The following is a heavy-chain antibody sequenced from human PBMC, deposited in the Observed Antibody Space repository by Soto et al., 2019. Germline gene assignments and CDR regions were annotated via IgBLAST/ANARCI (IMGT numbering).Heavy chain of an antibody. CDR1: GSIITSSNW. J-gene: IGHJ3*02. D-gene: IGHD5-12*01. CDR2: IYHSGST. CDR3: ARDHMARTRESAFDI. Sequence: PSETLGLSSAVSGSIITSSNWRSWVRMTPGKGLEWIGEIYHSGSTNYNPSLKSRVTISVDKSKNQFSLKLSSVTAADTAVYYCARDHMARTRESAFDIWGQGTMVTVSS. V-gene: IGHV4-4*02.